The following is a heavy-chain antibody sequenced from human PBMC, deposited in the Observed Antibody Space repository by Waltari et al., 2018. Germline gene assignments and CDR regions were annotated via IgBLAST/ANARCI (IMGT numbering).Heavy chain of an antibody. V-gene: IGHV3-33*01. Sequence: QVQLVESGGGVVQPGRSLRLSCAASGFTFSSYGMHWVRPAPGKGLEWVAVIWYDGSNKYYADSVKGRFTISRDNSKNTLYLQMNSLRAEDTAVYYCARAPRAGTYYYYGMDVWGQGTTVTVSS. CDR3: ARAPRAGTYYYYGMDV. D-gene: IGHD6-13*01. CDR1: GFTFSSYG. J-gene: IGHJ6*02. CDR2: IWYDGSNK.